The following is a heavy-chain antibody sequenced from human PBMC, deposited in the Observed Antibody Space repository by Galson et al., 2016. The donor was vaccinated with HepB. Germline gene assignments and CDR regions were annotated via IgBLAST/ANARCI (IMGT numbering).Heavy chain of an antibody. CDR3: AVENDPLDY. Sequence: SLRLSCAASGFTFSSYWMHWVRQAPGKGLVWVSRINGDGSSTTYADSVKGRFTISRHNAKNTRYLQMNSLRAGDTAVYYCAVENDPLDYWGQGTLVTVSS. CDR1: GFTFSSYW. D-gene: IGHD1-1*01. CDR2: INGDGSST. J-gene: IGHJ4*02. V-gene: IGHV3-74*01.